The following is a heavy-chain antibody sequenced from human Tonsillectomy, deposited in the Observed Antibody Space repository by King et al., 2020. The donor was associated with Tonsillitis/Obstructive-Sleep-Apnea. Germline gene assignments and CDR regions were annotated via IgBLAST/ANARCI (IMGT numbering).Heavy chain of an antibody. J-gene: IGHJ4*02. CDR2: ISYDGINK. Sequence: VQLVESGGGVVQPGRSLRLSCAASEFTFSAYSMHWGRQAPGKGLEWVAVISYDGINKYYADSVRGRFTISKDNSKNTLYLQMNILRASDTAGYYCARDGLWVDCSGSSSTCLTSPVDYGGQGTLVTVSS. CDR1: EFTFSAYS. CDR3: ARDGLWVDCSGSSSTCLTSPVDY. V-gene: IGHV3-30*01. D-gene: IGHD3-22*01.